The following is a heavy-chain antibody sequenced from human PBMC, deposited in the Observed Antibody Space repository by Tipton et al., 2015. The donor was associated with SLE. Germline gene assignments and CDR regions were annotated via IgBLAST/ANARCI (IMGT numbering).Heavy chain of an antibody. CDR2: ISSSGTTI. Sequence: GSLRLSCAASGFTFSSYEMNWVRQAPGKGLEWVSYISSSGTTIYYADSVKGRFTISRDNAKNSLYLQMNSLRAEDTAVYYCARGNSYGYYYMDVWGKGTTVTVSS. V-gene: IGHV3-48*03. D-gene: IGHD5-18*01. CDR1: GFTFSSYE. J-gene: IGHJ6*03. CDR3: ARGNSYGYYYMDV.